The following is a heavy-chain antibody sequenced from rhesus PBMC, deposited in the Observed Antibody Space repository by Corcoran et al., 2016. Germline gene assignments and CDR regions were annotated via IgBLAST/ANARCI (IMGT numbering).Heavy chain of an antibody. J-gene: IGHJ4*01. D-gene: IGHD6-31*01. V-gene: IGHV4-80*01. Sequence: QVQLQESGPGLVKPSETLSLTCTVSGASISSDWWSWVRQPPGKGLEWIGEINGNTGNTNYNPALESRVTMSKDAYKKQFSLKLTSVTAADTAVYHCTREKAASIDYWGQGVLVTASS. CDR3: TREKAASIDY. CDR2: INGNTGNT. CDR1: GASISSDW.